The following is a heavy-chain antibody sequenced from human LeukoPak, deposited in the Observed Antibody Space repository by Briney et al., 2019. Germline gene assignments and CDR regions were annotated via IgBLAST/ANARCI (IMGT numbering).Heavy chain of an antibody. J-gene: IGHJ4*02. CDR1: GFTFSSYA. CDR3: ARGYSSGYRIDY. D-gene: IGHD5-18*01. V-gene: IGHV3-23*01. CDR2: ISGSGGST. Sequence: PGGSLRLSCAASGFTFSSYAMSWVRQAPGKGLEWVSAISGSGGSTYYADSVKGRFTISRDNAKKTVYLQMNSLRAEDTAVYYCARGYSSGYRIDYWGQGTLVTVSS.